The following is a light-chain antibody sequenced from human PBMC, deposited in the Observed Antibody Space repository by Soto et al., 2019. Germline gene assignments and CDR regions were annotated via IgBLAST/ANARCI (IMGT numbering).Light chain of an antibody. CDR1: QTISSW. V-gene: IGKV1-5*01. Sequence: DIKLTQFPSTLSAYVGDRVTIACRASQTISSWVAWYQQKPGKAPKLLIYDVSTLESGVPLRFSGRGSGTEFTLTITSLQPDDLATYYCQQYDTFWTFGQGTKVDI. CDR3: QQYDTFWT. J-gene: IGKJ1*01. CDR2: DVS.